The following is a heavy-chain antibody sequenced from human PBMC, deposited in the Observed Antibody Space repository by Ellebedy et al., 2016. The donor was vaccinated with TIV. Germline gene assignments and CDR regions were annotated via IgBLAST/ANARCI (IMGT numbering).Heavy chain of an antibody. J-gene: IGHJ4*02. D-gene: IGHD1-20*01. CDR1: GDSISSSNYY. V-gene: IGHV4-39*01. CDR2: FYYSGNP. Sequence: MPSETLSLTCTVSGDSISSSNYYWGWIRQPPGKGLEWIGSFYYSGNPYYNPSLKSRVTMSVDTSKNQFSLTLTSVTAADTATYFCARRALSNWFFDYWGQGTLVTVSS. CDR3: ARRALSNWFFDY.